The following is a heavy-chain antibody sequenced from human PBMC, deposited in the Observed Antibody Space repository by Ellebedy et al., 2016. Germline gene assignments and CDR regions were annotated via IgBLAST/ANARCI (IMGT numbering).Heavy chain of an antibody. Sequence: GGSLRLSXATSGFTFRNFFMSWVRQAPGKGLEWVSTISGDGGRTYLADSVRGRFTISRDNSKHTVYLQMNSLRAGDTAVYYCRQGHHANYWGQGTLVTVSS. CDR2: ISGDGGRT. CDR1: GFTFRNFF. D-gene: IGHD1-14*01. CDR3: RQGHHANY. J-gene: IGHJ4*02. V-gene: IGHV3-23*01.